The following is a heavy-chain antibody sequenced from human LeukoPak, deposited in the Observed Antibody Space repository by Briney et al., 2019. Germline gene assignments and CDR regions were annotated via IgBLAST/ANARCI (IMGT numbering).Heavy chain of an antibody. V-gene: IGHV1-24*01. CDR1: GYTLTELS. D-gene: IGHD3-22*01. CDR2: FDPEYGET. CDR3: ATLDYDSSGYYKKDAYFQH. Sequence: GASVKVSCKVSGYTLTELSMHWVRQAPGKGLEWMGGFDPEYGETIYAQKFQGRVTMTEDTSTDTAYMELSSLRSEDTAVYYCATLDYDSSGYYKKDAYFQHWGQGTLVTVSS. J-gene: IGHJ1*01.